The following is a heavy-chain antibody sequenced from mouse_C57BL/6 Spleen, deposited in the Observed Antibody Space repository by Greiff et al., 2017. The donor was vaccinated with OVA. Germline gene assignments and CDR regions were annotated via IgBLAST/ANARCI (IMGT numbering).Heavy chain of an antibody. CDR3: AREGGTAQATYYYAMDY. CDR1: GCTFTDYN. D-gene: IGHD3-2*02. Sequence: DVKLQESGPELVKPGASVKIPCKASGCTFTDYNMDWVKQSHGKSLEWIGDINPNNGGTIYNQKFKGKATLTVDKSSSTAYMELRSLTSEDTAVYYCAREGGTAQATYYYAMDYWGQGTSVTVSS. V-gene: IGHV1-18*01. J-gene: IGHJ4*01. CDR2: INPNNGGT.